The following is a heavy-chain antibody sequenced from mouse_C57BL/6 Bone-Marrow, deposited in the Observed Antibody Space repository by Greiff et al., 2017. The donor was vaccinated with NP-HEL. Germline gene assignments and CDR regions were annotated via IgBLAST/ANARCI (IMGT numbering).Heavy chain of an antibody. V-gene: IGHV5-12*01. D-gene: IGHD2-5*01. CDR2: ISNGGGST. Sequence: EVKLVESGGGLVQPGGSLKLSCAASGFTFSDYYMYWVRQTPEKRLEWVAYISNGGGSTYYPDTVKGRFTISRDNAKNTLYLQMSRLKSEDTAMYYCARQGYYSNYPFDYWGQGTTLTVSS. J-gene: IGHJ2*01. CDR3: ARQGYYSNYPFDY. CDR1: GFTFSDYY.